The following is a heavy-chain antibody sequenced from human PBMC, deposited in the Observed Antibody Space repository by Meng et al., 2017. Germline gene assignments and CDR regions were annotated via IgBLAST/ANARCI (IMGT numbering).Heavy chain of an antibody. CDR3: ASSGYSYGYRFDY. D-gene: IGHD5-18*01. CDR1: GGSFSGYY. V-gene: IGHV4-34*01. Sequence: QGQLQQWCAGRLQPSETLSLTCAVYGGSFSGYYWSLIRQPPGKGLEWIGEINHSGSTNYNPSLKSRVTISVDTSKNQFSLKLSSVTAADTAVYYCASSGYSYGYRFDYWGQGTLVTVSS. J-gene: IGHJ4*02. CDR2: INHSGST.